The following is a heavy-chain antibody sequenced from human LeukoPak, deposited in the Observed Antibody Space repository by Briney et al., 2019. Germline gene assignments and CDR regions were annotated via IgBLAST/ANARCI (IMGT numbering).Heavy chain of an antibody. Sequence: GGSLRLSCAASGFTFSSYAMSWVRQAPGKGLEWVSAISGSGGSTYYADTVKGRFTISRDNSKKTLYLQMNSLRAEDTAVYYCAPLSGEYFQHWGQGTLVTVSS. CDR1: GFTFSSYA. CDR3: APLSGEYFQH. V-gene: IGHV3-23*01. J-gene: IGHJ1*01. CDR2: ISGSGGST.